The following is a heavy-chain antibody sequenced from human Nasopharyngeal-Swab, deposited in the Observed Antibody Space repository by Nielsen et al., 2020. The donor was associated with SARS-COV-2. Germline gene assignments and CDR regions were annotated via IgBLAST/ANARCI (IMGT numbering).Heavy chain of an antibody. CDR2: ISGTSTYI. Sequence: GESLKISCTASGFTFSTYSMNWVRQAPGKGLEWVSSISGTSTYIYYADSVKGRFTISRDNAKNSLYLQMNSLRAEDTAVYYCARDEHLGAVTPYYYMDVWGKGTTVTVSS. J-gene: IGHJ6*03. CDR1: GFTFSTYS. D-gene: IGHD4-11*01. CDR3: ARDEHLGAVTPYYYMDV. V-gene: IGHV3-21*01.